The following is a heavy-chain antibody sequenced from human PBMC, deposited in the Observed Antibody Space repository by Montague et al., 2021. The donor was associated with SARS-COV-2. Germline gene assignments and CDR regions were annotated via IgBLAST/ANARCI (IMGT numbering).Heavy chain of an antibody. CDR1: GFSLTDNG. CDR2: IWSDGSHK. D-gene: IGHD1-26*01. V-gene: IGHV3-33*06. Sequence: SLRLSCAVSGFSLTDNGMFWVRQAPGKGLEWVAAIWSDGSHKNYGDSVKGRFTVSRDISTNTLFLLMSSLRVDDTAVYYCVKSGGGTFFETWGQGTLVTVSA. J-gene: IGHJ5*02. CDR3: VKSGGGTFFET.